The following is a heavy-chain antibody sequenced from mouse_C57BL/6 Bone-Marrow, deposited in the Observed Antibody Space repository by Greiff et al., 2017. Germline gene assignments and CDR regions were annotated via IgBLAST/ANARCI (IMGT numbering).Heavy chain of an antibody. CDR1: GFTFSDYY. Sequence: EVMLVESGGGLVQPGGSLKLSCAASGFTFSDYYMYWVRQTPEKRLEWVAYISNGGGSTYYPDTVKGRFPFSRDNANNTLYLQMSRLKSEDTAMYCCARHDDYDAWFAYWGQGTLVTVSA. J-gene: IGHJ3*01. V-gene: IGHV5-12*01. D-gene: IGHD2-4*01. CDR3: ARHDDYDAWFAY. CDR2: ISNGGGST.